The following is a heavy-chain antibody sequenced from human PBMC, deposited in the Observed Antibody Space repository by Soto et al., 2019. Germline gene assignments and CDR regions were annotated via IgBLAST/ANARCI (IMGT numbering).Heavy chain of an antibody. Sequence: GGSLRLSCAASGFPFSMSAMTWVRQAPGKGLEWVSTTGLNGRTTYYADSVKGRFTVSGDNTKNTLDLQMASLRAEDTAVYYCATVHSTSRSFDYWGQGTLVTVSS. CDR3: ATVHSTSRSFDY. J-gene: IGHJ4*02. CDR2: TGLNGRTT. V-gene: IGHV3-23*01. D-gene: IGHD6-6*01. CDR1: GFPFSMSA.